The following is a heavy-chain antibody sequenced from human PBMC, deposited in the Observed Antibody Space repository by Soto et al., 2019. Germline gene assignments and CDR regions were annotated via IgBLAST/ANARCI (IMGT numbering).Heavy chain of an antibody. D-gene: IGHD1-26*01. CDR2: ISGSGGST. V-gene: IGHV3-23*01. CDR1: GFTFSSYA. Sequence: PGGSLRLSCAASGFTFSSYAMSWVRQAPGKGPEWVSAISGSGGSTYYADSVKGRFTISRDNSKNTLYLQMNSLRAEDTAVYYCAKGKISTTTYTSFDSWGQGTLVTVSS. J-gene: IGHJ5*01. CDR3: AKGKISTTTYTSFDS.